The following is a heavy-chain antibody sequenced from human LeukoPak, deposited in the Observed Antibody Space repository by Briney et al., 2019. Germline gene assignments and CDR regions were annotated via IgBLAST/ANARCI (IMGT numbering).Heavy chain of an antibody. CDR2: IYHSGST. Sequence: PSGTLSLTCAVSGGSISSSNWWSWVRQPPGQGLEWIGEIYHSGSTNYNPSLKSRVTISVDKSKNQFSLKLSSVTAADTAVYYCARARRGYSGYVDYWGQGTLVTVSS. CDR1: GGSISSSNW. V-gene: IGHV4-4*02. CDR3: ARARRGYSGYVDY. D-gene: IGHD5-12*01. J-gene: IGHJ4*02.